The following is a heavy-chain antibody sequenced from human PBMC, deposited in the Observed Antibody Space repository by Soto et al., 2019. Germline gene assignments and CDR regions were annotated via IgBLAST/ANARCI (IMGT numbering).Heavy chain of an antibody. CDR3: AKVQGDYGELFDY. D-gene: IGHD4-17*01. Sequence: QVQLVESGGGVVQPGRSLRLSCAASGFTFSSYGMHWVRQAPGKGLEWVAVISYDGSNKYYAYSVKGRFTISRDNSKNTLYLQMNSLRAEDTAVYYCAKVQGDYGELFDYWGQGTLVTVSS. J-gene: IGHJ4*02. CDR1: GFTFSSYG. CDR2: ISYDGSNK. V-gene: IGHV3-30*18.